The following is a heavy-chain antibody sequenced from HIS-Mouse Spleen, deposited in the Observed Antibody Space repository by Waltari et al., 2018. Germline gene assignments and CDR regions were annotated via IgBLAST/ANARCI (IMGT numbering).Heavy chain of an antibody. V-gene: IGHV4-39*07. CDR1: CGSTSSSSYY. CDR2: IYYSGST. Sequence: QLQLQESGPGLVKPSETLSLTCTVSCGSTSSSSYYWGWIRQPPGKGLEWIGSIYYSGSTYYNPSLKSRVTISVDTSKNQFSLKLSSVTAADTAVYYCAREIPYSSSWYDWYFDLWGRGTLVTVSS. J-gene: IGHJ2*01. D-gene: IGHD6-13*01. CDR3: AREIPYSSSWYDWYFDL.